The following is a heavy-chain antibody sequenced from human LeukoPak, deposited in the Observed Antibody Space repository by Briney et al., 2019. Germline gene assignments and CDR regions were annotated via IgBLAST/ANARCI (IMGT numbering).Heavy chain of an antibody. Sequence: SETLSLTCAVYGGSFSDYFWCWIRQPPRTGLEWVGEIYHSGSANYNPYPKSRVTISVDESKTQFSLKLRSVTAADTAIYYCGGGRAKVDRDYRDTAMLTHYTGMDVWGQGTTVTVSS. CDR3: GGGRAKVDRDYRDTAMLTHYTGMDV. CDR1: GGSFSDYF. J-gene: IGHJ6*02. V-gene: IGHV4-34*01. D-gene: IGHD5-18*01. CDR2: IYHSGSA.